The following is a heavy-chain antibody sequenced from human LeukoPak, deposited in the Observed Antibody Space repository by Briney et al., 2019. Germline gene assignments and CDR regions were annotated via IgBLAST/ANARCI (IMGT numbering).Heavy chain of an antibody. CDR3: ARRDVLEI. CDR1: GFALSSYW. CDR2: INSDGGTT. Sequence: GGSLRLSCAASGFALSSYWMHWVRQVPGKGLVWVSRINSDGGTTGYADSVKGRFTISRDNAKNTLYLQMNSLRAEDTAVYYCARRDVLEIWGQGTLVTVSS. J-gene: IGHJ3*02. V-gene: IGHV3-74*01.